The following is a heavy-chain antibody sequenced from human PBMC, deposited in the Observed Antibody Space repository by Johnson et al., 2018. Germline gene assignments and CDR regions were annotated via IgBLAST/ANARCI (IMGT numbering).Heavy chain of an antibody. CDR3: ARWRWSSTNYRYMDV. CDR2: IYPADSDT. D-gene: IGHD2-2*01. CDR1: GYSFTSYW. J-gene: IGHJ6*03. Sequence: VQLVQSGAEVKKPGESLKISCKGSGYSFTSYWIGWVRQMPGKGLEWMGIIYPADSDTRYSPSFQGQVTISDEKTITTAYRQWSSLKATDTTMYYCARWRWSSTNYRYMDVWGKGTTVTVSS. V-gene: IGHV5-51*01.